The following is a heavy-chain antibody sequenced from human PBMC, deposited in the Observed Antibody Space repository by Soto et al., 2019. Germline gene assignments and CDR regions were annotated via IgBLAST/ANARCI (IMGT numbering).Heavy chain of an antibody. CDR2: IKQDGSEK. J-gene: IGHJ4*02. V-gene: IGHV3-7*01. Sequence: GESLKISCAASGFTFSSYWMSWVRQAPGKGLEWVANIKQDGSEKYYVDSVKGRFTISRDNAKNSLYLQMNSLRAEDTAVYYCARALAGDLWDDYWGQGTLVTVSS. CDR1: GFTFSSYW. CDR3: ARALAGDLWDDY. D-gene: IGHD7-27*01.